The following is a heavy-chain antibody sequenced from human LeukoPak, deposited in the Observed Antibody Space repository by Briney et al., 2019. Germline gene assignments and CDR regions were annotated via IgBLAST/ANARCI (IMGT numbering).Heavy chain of an antibody. CDR2: INSDGSSA. V-gene: IGHV3-74*01. CDR1: GFTFSSYW. CDR3: AKDREGTIADYFDY. Sequence: PGGSLRLSCAASGFTFSSYWMHWVRQAPGKGLVWVSRINSDGSSARYADSVKGRFTISRDNAKNTLYLQMNSLRGEDTAVYYCAKDREGTIADYFDYWGQGTLVTVSS. D-gene: IGHD1-7*01. J-gene: IGHJ4*02.